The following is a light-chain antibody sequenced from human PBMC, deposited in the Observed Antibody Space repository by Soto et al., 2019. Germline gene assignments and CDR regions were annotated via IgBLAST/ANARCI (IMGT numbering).Light chain of an antibody. CDR1: SSDVGGYNY. Sequence: QSVLTQPRSVSGSPGQSVTMSCTGTSSDVGGYNYVSWYQQHPGKAPKLMIYDVIKRPSGVPDRFSGSKSGNTASLTISGLQTEDEADYYCCSYAGSYDAFGTGTKVTVL. CDR3: CSYAGSYDA. J-gene: IGLJ1*01. CDR2: DVI. V-gene: IGLV2-11*01.